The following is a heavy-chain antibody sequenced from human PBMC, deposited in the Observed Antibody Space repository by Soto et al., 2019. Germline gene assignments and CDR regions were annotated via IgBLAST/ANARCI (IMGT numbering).Heavy chain of an antibody. J-gene: IGHJ4*02. CDR2: IYHSGST. Sequence: QLQLQESGSGLVKPSQTLSLTCAVSGGSISSGGYSWSWIRQPPGKVLEWIGYIYHSGSTYYNPSLKRRVTISVDRSKNQFSLKLRSVTAADKAVYYCARGGVDYYDSSGYVFSPYYFDYWGQGTLVTV. CDR1: GGSISSGGYS. CDR3: ARGGVDYYDSSGYVFSPYYFDY. V-gene: IGHV4-30-2*01. D-gene: IGHD3-22*01.